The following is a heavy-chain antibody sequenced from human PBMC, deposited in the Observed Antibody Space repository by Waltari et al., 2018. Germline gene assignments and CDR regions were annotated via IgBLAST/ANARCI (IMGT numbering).Heavy chain of an antibody. Sequence: QLQLQESGPGLVKPSETLSLTCTVSGGSISSSSYYWGWLRQPPGKGLEWIGSIYYSGSTYYNPSLKSRVTISVDTSKNQFSLKLSSVTAADTAVYYCARQQGGSYFFYYYGMDVWGQGTTVTVSS. CDR2: IYYSGST. J-gene: IGHJ6*02. CDR1: GGSISSSSYY. D-gene: IGHD1-26*01. V-gene: IGHV4-39*01. CDR3: ARQQGGSYFFYYYGMDV.